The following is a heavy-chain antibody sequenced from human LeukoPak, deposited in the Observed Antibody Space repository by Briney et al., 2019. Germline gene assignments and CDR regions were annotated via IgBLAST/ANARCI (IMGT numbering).Heavy chain of an antibody. CDR3: ASNRSWYYGMDV. V-gene: IGHV3-23*01. CDR1: GFTFSSYA. J-gene: IGHJ6*02. CDR2: ISGSGGST. D-gene: IGHD3-10*01. Sequence: GGSLRLSCAASGFTFSSYAMSWVRQAPGKGLEWVSAISGSGGSTYYADSVKSRFTISRDNSKNTLYLQMNSLRAEDTAVYYCASNRSWYYGMDVWGQGTTVTVSS.